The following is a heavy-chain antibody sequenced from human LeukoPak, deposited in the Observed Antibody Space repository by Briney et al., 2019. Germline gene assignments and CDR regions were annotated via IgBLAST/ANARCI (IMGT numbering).Heavy chain of an antibody. CDR2: ISGSGDST. D-gene: IGHD3-3*01. V-gene: IGHV3-23*01. CDR3: ARFEANRVVVYLDY. CDR1: GFTFSSYA. J-gene: IGHJ4*02. Sequence: GGSLRLSCAASGFTFSSYAMSWVRQAPGKGLEWVSGISGSGDSTYYGDPVKGRFTISRDNSKNTLYLQMNSLRAEDTAVYYCARFEANRVVVYLDYWGQGALITVSS.